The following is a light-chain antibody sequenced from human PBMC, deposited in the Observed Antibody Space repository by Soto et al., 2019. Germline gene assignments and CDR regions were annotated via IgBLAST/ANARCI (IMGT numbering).Light chain of an antibody. V-gene: IGLV1-47*01. CDR2: SNS. CDR3: ATWDDRIYV. Sequence: QSVLTQPPSASGTPGQTVTISCSGSTSNIGSNYVYWYQQLPGMAPKLLIYSNSQRPLGVPVRFSGSKPGTSASLAISGLQSEDEADYYCATWDDRIYVFGAGTQLTVL. CDR1: TSNIGSNY. J-gene: IGLJ1*01.